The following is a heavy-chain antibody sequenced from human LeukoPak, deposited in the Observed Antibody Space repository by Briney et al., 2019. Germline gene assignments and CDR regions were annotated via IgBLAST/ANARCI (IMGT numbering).Heavy chain of an antibody. CDR1: GYTFTGYY. J-gene: IGHJ6*03. D-gene: IGHD1-26*01. CDR2: INPNSGGT. CDR3: ARVPTGSYPRYYMDV. Sequence: GASVKVSCKASGYTFTGYYMHWVRQAPGQGLEWMGWINPNSGGTNYAQKFQGRVTMTRDTSISTAYMELSRLRSDDTAVYFCARVPTGSYPRYYMDVWGKGTTVTISS. V-gene: IGHV1-2*02.